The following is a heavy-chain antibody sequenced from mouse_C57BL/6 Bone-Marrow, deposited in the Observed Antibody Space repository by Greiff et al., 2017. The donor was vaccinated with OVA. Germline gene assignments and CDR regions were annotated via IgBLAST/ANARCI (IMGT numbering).Heavy chain of an antibody. CDR2: ILPSIGRT. V-gene: IGHV15-2*01. J-gene: IGHJ1*03. CDR3: ARKGLWLRRVWYFDV. CDR1: DSEVFPIAY. Sequence: QVQLQQSGSELRSPGSSVKLSCKDFDSEVFPIAYMSWVRQKPGHGFEWIGGILPSIGRTIYGEKFEDKATLDADTLSNTAYLELNSLTSEDSAIYYCARKGLWLRRVWYFDVWGTGTTVTVSS. D-gene: IGHD2-2*01.